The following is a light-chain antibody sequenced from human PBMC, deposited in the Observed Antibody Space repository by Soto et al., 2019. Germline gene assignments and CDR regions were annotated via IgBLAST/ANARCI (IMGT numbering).Light chain of an antibody. V-gene: IGKV1-5*01. CDR2: DAS. CDR1: QDIGSW. CDR3: QRYDTYLWT. Sequence: DIQMTQSPSTLSASVGDRVTVTCRASQDIGSWLAWYQQKPGQAPTLLIFDASNLEDGVPSRFSAGGSGTEFTLTITSLQPDDFATYYCQRYDTYLWTFAQGTKVEVK. J-gene: IGKJ1*01.